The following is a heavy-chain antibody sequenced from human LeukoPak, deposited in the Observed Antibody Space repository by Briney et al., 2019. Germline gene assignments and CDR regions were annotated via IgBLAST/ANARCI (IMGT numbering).Heavy chain of an antibody. CDR3: ARDREGYYGSPPYDY. D-gene: IGHD3-22*01. CDR2: INPSGGST. Sequence: ASVKVSCEASGYTFTSYYMHWVRQAPGQGLEWMGIINPSGGSTSYAQKFQGRVTMNRDTSTSTVYMELSSLRSEDTAVYYCARDREGYYGSPPYDYWGQGTLVTVSS. CDR1: GYTFTSYY. V-gene: IGHV1-46*01. J-gene: IGHJ4*02.